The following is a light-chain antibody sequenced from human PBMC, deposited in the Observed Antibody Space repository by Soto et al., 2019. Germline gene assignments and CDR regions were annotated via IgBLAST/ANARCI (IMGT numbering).Light chain of an antibody. CDR1: SSNIGAGYD. J-gene: IGLJ2*01. CDR2: GNS. Sequence: QPVLTQPPSVSGAPGQRVTISCTGSSSNIGAGYDVHWYQQLPGTAPKLLIYGNSNRPSGVPDRFSGSKSGTSASLAITGLQAEDEADYYCQSYDSSLSGSLFGGGTKLTAL. V-gene: IGLV1-40*01. CDR3: QSYDSSLSGSL.